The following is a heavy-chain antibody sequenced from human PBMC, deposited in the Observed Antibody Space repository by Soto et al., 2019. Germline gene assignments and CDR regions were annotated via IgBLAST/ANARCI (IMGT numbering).Heavy chain of an antibody. CDR1: GGSISSGDYY. V-gene: IGHV4-30-4*01. CDR3: ASATYYYDSSGHWPYSFDY. J-gene: IGHJ4*02. Sequence: PSETLSLTCTVSGGSISSGDYYWSWIRQPPGKGLEWIGYIYYSGSTYYNPSLKSRVTISVDTSKNQFSLKLSSVTAADTAVYYCASATYYYDSSGHWPYSFDYCGKGILVTVSS. D-gene: IGHD3-22*01. CDR2: IYYSGST.